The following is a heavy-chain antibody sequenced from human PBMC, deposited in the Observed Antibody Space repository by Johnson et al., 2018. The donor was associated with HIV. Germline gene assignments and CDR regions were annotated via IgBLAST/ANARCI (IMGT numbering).Heavy chain of an antibody. Sequence: VQLVESGGGLVQPGRSLRLSCKASGFSFGDYAMSWVRQAPGKGLEWIGFIRSKAYGGTTEYAASVKGKFTISRDDSKNTLYLQMNSLRAEDTAVYYCASTRTGWGAFDIWGQGTVVTVSS. CDR1: GFSFGDYA. CDR2: IRSKAYGGTT. CDR3: ASTRTGWGAFDI. D-gene: IGHD6-19*01. V-gene: IGHV3-49*04. J-gene: IGHJ3*02.